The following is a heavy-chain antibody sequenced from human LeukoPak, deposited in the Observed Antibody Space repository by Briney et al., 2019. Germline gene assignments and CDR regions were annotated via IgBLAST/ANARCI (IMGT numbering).Heavy chain of an antibody. CDR1: GYTFTSYD. Sequence: ASVKVSCKASGYTFTSYDINWVRQATGQGLEWMGWMNPNSGNTGYAQKFQGRVTMTRNTSISTAYMELSSLRSEDTAVYYCARWGKALYDFWSGYSGMDNWFDPWGQGTLVTVSS. CDR2: MNPNSGNT. V-gene: IGHV1-8*01. D-gene: IGHD3-3*01. J-gene: IGHJ5*02. CDR3: ARWGKALYDFWSGYSGMDNWFDP.